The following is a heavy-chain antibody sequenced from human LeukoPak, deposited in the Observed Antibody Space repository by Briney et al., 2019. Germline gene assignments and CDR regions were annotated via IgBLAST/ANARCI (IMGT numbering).Heavy chain of an antibody. D-gene: IGHD2-2*01. Sequence: GGSLRLSCAASGFTFSSYATSWVRQAPGKGLEWVSAISGSGGSTYYADSVKGRFTISRDNSKNTLYLQMNSLRAEDTAVYYCAKSEGGVPAALLDYWGQGTLVTVSS. CDR1: GFTFSSYA. CDR3: AKSEGGVPAALLDY. V-gene: IGHV3-23*01. J-gene: IGHJ4*02. CDR2: ISGSGGST.